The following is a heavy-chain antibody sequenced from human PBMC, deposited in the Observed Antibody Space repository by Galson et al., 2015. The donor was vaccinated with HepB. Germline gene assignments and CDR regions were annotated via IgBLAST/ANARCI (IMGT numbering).Heavy chain of an antibody. Sequence: SLRLSCAASGFTFSSYSMNWVRQAPGKGLEWVSSISSSSYIYYADSVKGRFTISRDNAKNSLYLQMNSLRAEDTAVYYCARADIVVVPAAVTYYYYGMDVWGQGTTVTVSS. CDR3: ARADIVVVPAAVTYYYYGMDV. V-gene: IGHV3-21*01. CDR2: ISSSSYI. CDR1: GFTFSSYS. J-gene: IGHJ6*02. D-gene: IGHD2-2*01.